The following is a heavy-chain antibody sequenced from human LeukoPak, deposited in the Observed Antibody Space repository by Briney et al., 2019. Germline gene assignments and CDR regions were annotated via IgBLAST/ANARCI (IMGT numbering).Heavy chain of an antibody. CDR1: GGSISSSSYY. CDR3: ARHGSRTKYYVDY. V-gene: IGHV4-39*01. CDR2: IYYSGST. J-gene: IGHJ4*02. D-gene: IGHD1-14*01. Sequence: SETLSLTCTVSGGSISSSSYYWGWIRQPPGKGLEWIGSIYYSGSTYYNPSLKSRVTISVDTSKNQFSLKLSSVTAADTAVYYCARHGSRTKYYVDYWGQGTLVTVSS.